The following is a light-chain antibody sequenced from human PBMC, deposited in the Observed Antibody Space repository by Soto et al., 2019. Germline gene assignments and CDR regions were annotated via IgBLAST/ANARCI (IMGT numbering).Light chain of an antibody. V-gene: IGLV2-14*01. J-gene: IGLJ1*01. Sequence: QSALTQPASVSGSPGQSITISCNGTSSDVGGYNYVSWYHQHIGKAPTLMIYEVRNRPSGVSNLFSASKSGNSASLTISGLHAEDEDYYYCCSYTSSSNPYVFGTGTKVTVL. CDR3: CSYTSSSNPYV. CDR2: EVR. CDR1: SSDVGGYNY.